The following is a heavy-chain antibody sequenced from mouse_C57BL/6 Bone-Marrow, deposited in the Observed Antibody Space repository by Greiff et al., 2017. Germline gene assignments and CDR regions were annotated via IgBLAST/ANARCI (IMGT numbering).Heavy chain of an antibody. Sequence: VQLQQPGAELVKPGASVKLSCKASGYTFTSYWMHWVKQRPGQGLEWIGMIHPNSGSTNYNEKFKSKATLTVDKSSSTAYMQLSSLTSEDSAVXYCARGRYYYGSSLAWFAYWGQGTLVTVSA. D-gene: IGHD1-1*01. V-gene: IGHV1-64*01. CDR3: ARGRYYYGSSLAWFAY. J-gene: IGHJ3*01. CDR1: GYTFTSYW. CDR2: IHPNSGST.